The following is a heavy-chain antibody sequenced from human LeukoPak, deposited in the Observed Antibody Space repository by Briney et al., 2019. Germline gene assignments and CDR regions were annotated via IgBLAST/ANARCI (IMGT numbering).Heavy chain of an antibody. Sequence: PSETLSLTCTVSGGSISSGSYYWSWIRQPAGKGLEWIGRIYTSGSTNYNPSLKSRVTISVDTSKNQFSLKLSSVTAADTAVYYCARLDTAMDYSAFDIWGQGTMVTVSS. CDR1: GGSISSGSYY. CDR3: ARLDTAMDYSAFDI. D-gene: IGHD5-18*01. J-gene: IGHJ3*02. CDR2: IYTSGST. V-gene: IGHV4-61*02.